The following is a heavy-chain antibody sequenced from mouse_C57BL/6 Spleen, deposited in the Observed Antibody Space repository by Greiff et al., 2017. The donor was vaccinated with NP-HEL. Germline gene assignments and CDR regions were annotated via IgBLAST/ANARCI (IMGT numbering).Heavy chain of an antibody. J-gene: IGHJ2*01. D-gene: IGHD2-3*01. CDR1: GFTFSSYA. V-gene: IGHV5-9-1*02. CDR3: TRETLDGNFDY. CDR2: ISSGGDYI. Sequence: EVHLVESGEGLVKPGGSLKLSCAASGFTFSSYAMSWVRQTPEKRLEWVAYISSGGDYIYYADTVKGRFTISRDNARNTLYLQMSSLKSEDTAMYYCTRETLDGNFDYWGQGTTLTVSS.